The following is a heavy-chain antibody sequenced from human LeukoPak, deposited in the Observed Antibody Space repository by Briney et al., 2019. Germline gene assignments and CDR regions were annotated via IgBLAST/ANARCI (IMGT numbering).Heavy chain of an antibody. D-gene: IGHD3-16*01. V-gene: IGHV3-23*01. CDR1: GFTFSTSG. Sequence: GGSLRLSCAASGFTFSTSGMSWVRQAPGKGLEWVSTITGSGGSTYYADSVKGRFTISRDNSKNTLYLQMNSLRAEDTAVYYCAKEKGDGFDYWGQGTLVTVSS. CDR3: AKEKGDGFDY. J-gene: IGHJ4*02. CDR2: ITGSGGST.